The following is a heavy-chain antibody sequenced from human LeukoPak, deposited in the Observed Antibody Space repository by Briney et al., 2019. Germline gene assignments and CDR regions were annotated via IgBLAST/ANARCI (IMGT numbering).Heavy chain of an antibody. CDR2: IYYSGNT. CDR1: GGSIRSGSHY. V-gene: IGHV4-39*02. J-gene: IGHJ4*02. D-gene: IGHD3-22*01. Sequence: SETLSLTCTVSGGSIRSGSHYWVWIRQPPGKGLEWIGSIYYSGNTYYNSSLENRVTISIDTSKNHFSLRLRSLSAADTSVYYCAKRDDSGGNLVDLWGQGTLVTVSS. CDR3: AKRDDSGGNLVDL.